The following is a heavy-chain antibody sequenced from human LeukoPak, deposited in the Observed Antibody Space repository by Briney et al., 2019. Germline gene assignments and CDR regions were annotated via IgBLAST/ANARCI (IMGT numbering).Heavy chain of an antibody. V-gene: IGHV1-18*01. CDR3: ARVVDIVVVPAAPTAAFDI. CDR2: ISAYNGNT. CDR1: GYTFTSYG. J-gene: IGHJ3*02. D-gene: IGHD2-2*03. Sequence: ASVKVSCKASGYTFTSYGISWVRQAPGQGLEWMGWISAYNGNTNYAQKLQGRVTMTTDTSTSTAYMELRSLRSDDTAVYYCARVVDIVVVPAAPTAAFDIWGQGTMVTVSS.